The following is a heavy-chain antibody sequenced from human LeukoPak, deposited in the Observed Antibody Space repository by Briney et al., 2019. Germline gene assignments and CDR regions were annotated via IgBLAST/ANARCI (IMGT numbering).Heavy chain of an antibody. V-gene: IGHV1-2*02. J-gene: IGHJ4*02. Sequence: ASVKISCKASVYPVRGNYIHWLRQAPGQGLEWMGWIDANNGDTKSAQKFQGRVTMSRDTSISTAYMDLSSLSPDDAAVYYCARDPSSVTLYFFDYWGQGTLVTVSS. CDR2: IDANNGDT. CDR3: ARDPSSVTLYFFDY. D-gene: IGHD4-11*01. CDR1: VYPVRGNY.